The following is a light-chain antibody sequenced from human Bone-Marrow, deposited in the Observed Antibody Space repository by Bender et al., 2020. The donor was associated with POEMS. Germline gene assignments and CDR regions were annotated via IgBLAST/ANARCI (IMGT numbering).Light chain of an antibody. Sequence: QSALTQPASVSGSPGQSITISCIGTSSDIGAYNYVSWYQRVPGQAPKLLIYDVSHRHSGVSDRFSGSKSGNTASLTISGLQAEDEANYFCSSYTSSSTLTFGGGTELTVL. CDR2: DVS. CDR1: SSDIGAYNY. J-gene: IGLJ2*01. CDR3: SSYTSSSTLT. V-gene: IGLV2-14*01.